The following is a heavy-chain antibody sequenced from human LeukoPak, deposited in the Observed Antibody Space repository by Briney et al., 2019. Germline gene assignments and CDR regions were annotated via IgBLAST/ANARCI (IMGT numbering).Heavy chain of an antibody. J-gene: IGHJ4*02. CDR3: ARFPAMSGTFYFDY. D-gene: IGHD6-19*01. CDR1: GVSISSYY. CDR2: IYTSGSN. V-gene: IGHV4-4*07. Sequence: ASETLSLTCTVSGVSISSYYWSWLRQPAGKGLEGIGLIYTSGSNYYNPSLKSRITISLNTSKNQFSLKLSFGSAADTAVYFCARFPAMSGTFYFDYWGQGILVTVSS.